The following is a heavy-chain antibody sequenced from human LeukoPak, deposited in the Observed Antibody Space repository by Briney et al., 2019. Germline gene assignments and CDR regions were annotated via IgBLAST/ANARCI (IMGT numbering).Heavy chain of an antibody. CDR2: IRYDGTNI. CDR3: AKDRKLRGVNTLDY. CDR1: GFNLSYYA. J-gene: IGHJ4*02. V-gene: IGHV3-30*02. D-gene: IGHD3-10*01. Sequence: AGGSLRLACAASGFNLSYYAMHWARRAPGHRLQWAAFIRYDGTNIYYADSVKGRFTISRDNSKNTLYLQMTSLRAEDTAVYYCAKDRKLRGVNTLDYWGQGTLVTVSS.